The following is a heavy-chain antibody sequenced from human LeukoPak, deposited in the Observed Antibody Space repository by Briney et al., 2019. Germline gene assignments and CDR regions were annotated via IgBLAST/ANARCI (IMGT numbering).Heavy chain of an antibody. J-gene: IGHJ4*02. D-gene: IGHD2-2*01. CDR3: ASGSPPSIVVVPAATLTPFDY. CDR1: GGTFSSYA. V-gene: IGHV1-69*05. Sequence: GASVKVSCKASGGTFSSYAISWVRQAPGQGLEWMGGIIPIFGTANYAQKFQGRVTITTDESTSTAYMELSSLRSEDTAVYYCASGSPPSIVVVPAATLTPFDYWGQGTLVTVSS. CDR2: IIPIFGTA.